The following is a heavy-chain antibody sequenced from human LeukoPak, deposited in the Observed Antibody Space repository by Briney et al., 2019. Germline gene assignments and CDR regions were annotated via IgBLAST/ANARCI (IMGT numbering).Heavy chain of an antibody. D-gene: IGHD2-2*01. CDR3: ARDPQTIVVVPAAPPYYYYGMDV. CDR1: GGTFSSYA. V-gene: IGHV1-69*04. Sequence: GASVKVSCKASGGTFSSYAISWVRQARGQGREWMGRIIPILCIANYAQKFQGRVTITADKSTSTAYMGLSSLRSEDTAVYYCARDPQTIVVVPAAPPYYYYGMDVWGQGTTVTVSS. CDR2: IIPILCIA. J-gene: IGHJ6*02.